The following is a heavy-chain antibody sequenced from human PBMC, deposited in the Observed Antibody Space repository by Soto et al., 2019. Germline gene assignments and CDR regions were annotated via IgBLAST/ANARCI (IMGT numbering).Heavy chain of an antibody. V-gene: IGHV4-59*08. CDR3: ARTAKYYYYYYMDV. Sequence: SETLSLTCTVSGGSISSYYWSWIRQPPGKGLEWIGYIYYSGSTNYNPSLKSRVTISVDTSKNQFSLKLSSVTAADTAVYYCARTAKYYYYYYMDVWGKGTTVTSP. CDR2: IYYSGST. J-gene: IGHJ6*03. CDR1: GGSISSYY.